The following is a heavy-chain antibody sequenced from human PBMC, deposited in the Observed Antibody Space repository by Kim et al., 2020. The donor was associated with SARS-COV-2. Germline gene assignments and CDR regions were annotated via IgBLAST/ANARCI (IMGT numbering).Heavy chain of an antibody. CDR3: ARDTSATVAGFYYFDY. J-gene: IGHJ4*02. D-gene: IGHD2-15*01. Sequence: KLQGRVTITADESTSTAYMELSSLRSEDTAVYYCARDTSATVAGFYYFDYWGQGTLVTVSS. V-gene: IGHV1-69*01.